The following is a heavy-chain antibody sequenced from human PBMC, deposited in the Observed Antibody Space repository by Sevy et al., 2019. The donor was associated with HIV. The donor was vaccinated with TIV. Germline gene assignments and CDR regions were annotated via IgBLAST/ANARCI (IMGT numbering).Heavy chain of an antibody. J-gene: IGHJ4*02. CDR2: ISSSGSTI. CDR3: ARRLGGVSSVDY. V-gene: IGHV3-48*03. CDR1: GFTFSSYE. Sequence: GGSLRLSCAASGFTFSSYEMNWVRQAPGKGLEWVSYISSSGSTIYYADSVKGRFTISRDNAKNSLYLQMNSLRAEDTAVYYCARRLGGVSSVDYWGQGTLVTVSS. D-gene: IGHD3-16*01.